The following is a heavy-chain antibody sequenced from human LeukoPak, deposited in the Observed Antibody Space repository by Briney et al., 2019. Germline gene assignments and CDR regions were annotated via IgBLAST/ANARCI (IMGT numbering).Heavy chain of an antibody. CDR3: ARDRYYYDSSASPFDY. V-gene: IGHV4-4*07. CDR2: IYTSGST. CDR1: GGSISSYY. Sequence: PSETLSLTCTVSGGSISSYYWSWIRQPAGKGLEWIGRIYTSGSTNYNPSLKSRVTMSVDTSKNQFSLRLSSVTAADTAVYYCARDRYYYDSSASPFDYWGQGTLVTVSS. J-gene: IGHJ4*02. D-gene: IGHD3-22*01.